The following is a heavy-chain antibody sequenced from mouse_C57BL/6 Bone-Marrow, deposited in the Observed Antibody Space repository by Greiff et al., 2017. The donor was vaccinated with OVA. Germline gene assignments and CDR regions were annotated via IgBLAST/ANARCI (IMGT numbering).Heavy chain of an antibody. D-gene: IGHD2-5*01. CDR1: GYTFTSYW. Sequence: VKLQQPGAELVRPGSSVKLSCKASGYTFTSYWMHWVQQRPRQGLEWIGNIDPSDSYTHYNQKFKDKSTLTVDKSSSTAYMQLSSLTSEDSAGYNCARGSYYSNYLYYCDYWGQGTALTVSS. CDR3: ARGSYYSNYLYYCDY. CDR2: IDPSDSYT. V-gene: IGHV1-52*01. J-gene: IGHJ2*01.